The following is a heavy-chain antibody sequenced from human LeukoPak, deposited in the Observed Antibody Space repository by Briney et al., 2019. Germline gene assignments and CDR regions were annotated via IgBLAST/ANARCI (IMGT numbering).Heavy chain of an antibody. J-gene: IGHJ5*02. CDR3: ARGRFGESVYWFDP. V-gene: IGHV4-59*01. D-gene: IGHD3-10*01. CDR1: GGSISSYY. CDR2: IYYSGST. Sequence: PSETLSLTCTVSGGSISSYYCSWIRQPPGKGLEWIGYIYYSGSTNYNPSLKSRVTISVDTSKYQFSLKLSSVTAADTAVYYCARGRFGESVYWFDPWGQGTLVTVSS.